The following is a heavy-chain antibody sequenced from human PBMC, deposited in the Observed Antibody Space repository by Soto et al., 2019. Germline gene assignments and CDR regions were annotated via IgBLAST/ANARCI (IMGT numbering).Heavy chain of an antibody. V-gene: IGHV3-30-3*01. J-gene: IGHJ4*02. Sequence: GGSLRLSCAASGFTFSSYAMHWVRQAPGKGLEWVAVISYDGSNKYYADSVKGRFTISRDNSKNTLYLQMNSLRAEDTAVYYCAVEKGTTSLDYWGQGTLVTVSS. D-gene: IGHD1-7*01. CDR3: AVEKGTTSLDY. CDR1: GFTFSSYA. CDR2: ISYDGSNK.